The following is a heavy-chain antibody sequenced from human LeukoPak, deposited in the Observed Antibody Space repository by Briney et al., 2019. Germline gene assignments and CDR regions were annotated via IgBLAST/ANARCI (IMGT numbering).Heavy chain of an antibody. CDR3: AREGGTSGIAAAGPSPDV. CDR2: VNPNSGGT. CDR1: GYTFTGYY. J-gene: IGHJ6*02. Sequence: GASVKVSCKASGYTFTGYYIHWVRQAPGQGLEWMGWVNPNSGGTNYAQKFQDRVTMTRDTSISTAYMELSNLRSDDTAVYYCAREGGTSGIAAAGPSPDVWGQGTTVTVSS. D-gene: IGHD6-13*01. V-gene: IGHV1-2*02.